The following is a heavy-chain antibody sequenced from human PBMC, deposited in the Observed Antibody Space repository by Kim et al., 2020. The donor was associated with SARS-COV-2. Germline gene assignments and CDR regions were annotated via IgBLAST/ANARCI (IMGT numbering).Heavy chain of an antibody. CDR1: GFTVSSNY. V-gene: IGHV3-66*01. CDR2: IYSGGST. CDR3: ARDNYYDSSGYYPEYFQH. Sequence: GGSLRLSCAASGFTVSSNYMSWVRQAPGKGLEWVSVIYSGGSTYYADSVKGRFTISRDNSKNTLYLQMNSLRAEDTAVYYCARDNYYDSSGYYPEYFQHWGQGTLVTVSS. J-gene: IGHJ1*01. D-gene: IGHD3-22*01.